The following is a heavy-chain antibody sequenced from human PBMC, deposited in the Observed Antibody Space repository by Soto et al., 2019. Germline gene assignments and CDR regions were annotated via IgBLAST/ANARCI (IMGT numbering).Heavy chain of an antibody. CDR1: GGSISSGGYY. J-gene: IGHJ5*02. V-gene: IGHV4-31*03. CDR3: ARDHGSGSSWFEP. D-gene: IGHD3-10*01. CDR2: IYYSGST. Sequence: QVQLQESGPGLVKPSQTLSLTCTVSGGSISSGGYYWSWIRQHPGKGLEWIGYIYYSGSTYYNPSRQSRVTISVNTSKNQFSLKLSSVTGAGTAVYYRARDHGSGSSWFEPWGQGTLVTVSS.